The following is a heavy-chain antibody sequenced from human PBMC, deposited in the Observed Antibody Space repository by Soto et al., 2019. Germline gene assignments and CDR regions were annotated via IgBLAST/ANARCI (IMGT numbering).Heavy chain of an antibody. CDR1: GGTFSSYA. J-gene: IGHJ6*02. CDR2: IIPIFGTA. CDR3: AGAFSGGSCPEAKEYYYYGIDV. V-gene: IGHV1-69*06. D-gene: IGHD2-15*01. Sequence: GASVKVSCKASGGTFSSYAISWVRQAPGQGLEWMGGIIPIFGTANYAQKFQGRVTITADKSTSTAYMELSSLRSEDTAVYYCAGAFSGGSCPEAKEYYYYGIDVWGQGTTVTVSS.